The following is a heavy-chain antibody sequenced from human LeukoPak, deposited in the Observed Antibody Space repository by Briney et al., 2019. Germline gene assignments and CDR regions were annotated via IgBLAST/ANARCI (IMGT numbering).Heavy chain of an antibody. CDR3: ASHVHDY. CDR2: TYSGGST. V-gene: IGHV3-66*04. J-gene: IGHJ4*02. Sequence: GGSLRLSCAASGFTVSSNDMSWVRQAPGKGLEWVSVTYSGGSTYYADSVKGRFTISRDNSKNTLYLQMNSLRAEDTAVYYCASHVHDYWGQGTLVTVSS. D-gene: IGHD1-1*01. CDR1: GFTVSSND.